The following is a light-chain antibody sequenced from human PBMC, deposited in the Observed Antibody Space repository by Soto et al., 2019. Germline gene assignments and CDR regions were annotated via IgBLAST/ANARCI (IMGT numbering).Light chain of an antibody. J-gene: IGKJ2*01. Sequence: EILMTQSPVTLSVSPGESATLSCRASQSVAYNLAWYQQKPGQAPRLLIYGASTRATDIPARFSGSGFGTEFTLTINSLQSEDFAVYYCQQYNDWPPYTFGQGTKLEIK. CDR1: QSVAYN. CDR3: QQYNDWPPYT. CDR2: GAS. V-gene: IGKV3-15*01.